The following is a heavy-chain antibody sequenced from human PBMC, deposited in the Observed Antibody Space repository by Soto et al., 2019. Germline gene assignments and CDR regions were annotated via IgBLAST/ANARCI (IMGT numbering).Heavy chain of an antibody. CDR2: IYYSGST. J-gene: IGHJ6*02. CDR3: ARDNYSGEPRHYYGMDV. V-gene: IGHV4-59*01. CDR1: GGSISSYY. Sequence: ETLSLTCTVSGGSISSYYWSWIRQPPGKGLEWIGYIYYSGSTNYNPSLKSRVTISVDTSKNQFSLKLSSVTAADTAVYYCARDNYSGEPRHYYGMDVWGQGTTVTVSS. D-gene: IGHD3-10*01.